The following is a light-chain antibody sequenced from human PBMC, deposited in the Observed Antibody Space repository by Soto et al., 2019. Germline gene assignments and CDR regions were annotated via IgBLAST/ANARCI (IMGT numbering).Light chain of an antibody. J-gene: IGLJ2*01. Sequence: QSALTQPASVSGSPGQSITISCTGTSNDVGGYDYVTWYQHHPGKAPKLMIYDVSNRPSGISDRFSASKSGNTASLTISGVQAEDEAHYYCSSYPSRATLVFGGGTKLTVL. CDR3: SSYPSRATLV. CDR2: DVS. CDR1: SNDVGGYDY. V-gene: IGLV2-14*03.